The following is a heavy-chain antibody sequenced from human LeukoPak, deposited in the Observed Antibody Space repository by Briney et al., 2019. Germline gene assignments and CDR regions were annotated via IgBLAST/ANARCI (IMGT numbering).Heavy chain of an antibody. CDR3: AREWGRIAVAGGPGY. D-gene: IGHD6-19*01. CDR2: IWYDGRTK. V-gene: IGHV3-33*01. CDR1: GFIFSNYG. Sequence: GGSLRLSCEVSGFIFSNYGMHWVRQAPGKGLEGVALIWYDGRTKFHADSVSGRFTTSRDNSANTLYLQMSSLRVEDTAVYYCAREWGRIAVAGGPGYWGQGALVTVSS. J-gene: IGHJ4*02.